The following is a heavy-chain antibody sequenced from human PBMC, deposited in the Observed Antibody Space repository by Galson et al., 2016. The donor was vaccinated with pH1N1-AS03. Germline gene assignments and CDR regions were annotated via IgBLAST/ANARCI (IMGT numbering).Heavy chain of an antibody. CDR1: GSTFTTYD. D-gene: IGHD3-16*01. V-gene: IGHV1-8*01. CDR3: ARSFLGETYD. Sequence: SVKVSCKASGSTFTTYDINWVRQAAGQGLEWMGWMTPNNGNTGYAQRFQGRVTMTRNTSISTAYMELSGLQSEGTAVYYCARSFLGETYDWGQGTLVIVSS. CDR2: MTPNNGNT. J-gene: IGHJ4*02.